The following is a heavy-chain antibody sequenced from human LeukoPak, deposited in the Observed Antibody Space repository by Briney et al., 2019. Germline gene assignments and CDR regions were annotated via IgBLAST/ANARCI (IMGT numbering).Heavy chain of an antibody. D-gene: IGHD3-22*01. V-gene: IGHV1-69*05. CDR2: IIPIFGTA. CDR3: ASYYDSSGYYYIAFDI. Sequence: SVKVSCKASGGTFSSYAISWVRQAPGQGLEWIGRIIPIFGTANYAQKFQGRVTITTDESTSTAYMELSSLRSEDTAVYYCASYYDSSGYYYIAFDIWGQGTMVTVSS. J-gene: IGHJ3*02. CDR1: GGTFSSYA.